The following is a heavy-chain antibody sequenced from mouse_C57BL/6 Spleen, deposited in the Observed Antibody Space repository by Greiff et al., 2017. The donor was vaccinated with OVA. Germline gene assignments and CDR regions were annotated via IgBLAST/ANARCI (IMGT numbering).Heavy chain of an antibody. J-gene: IGHJ2*01. CDR2: IYPGDGDT. V-gene: IGHV1-82*01. CDR1: GYAFSSSW. Sequence: QVQLQQSGPELVKPGASVKISCKASGYAFSSSWMNWVKQRPGKGLEWIGRIYPGDGDTNYNGKFKGKATLTADKSSSTAYMQLSSLTSEDSAVYSCARDPEGYYFDYWGQGTTLTVSS. CDR3: ARDPEGYYFDY.